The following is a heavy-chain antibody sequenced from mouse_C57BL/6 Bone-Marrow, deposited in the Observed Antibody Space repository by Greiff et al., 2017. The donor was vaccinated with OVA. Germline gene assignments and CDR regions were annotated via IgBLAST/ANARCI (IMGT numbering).Heavy chain of an antibody. CDR1: GYTFTSYT. J-gene: IGHJ3*01. Sequence: QVQLQQSGAELARPGASVKMSCKASGYTFTSYTMHWVKQRPGQGLEWIGYINPSSGYTKYNQKFKDKATLTADKSSSTAYMQLSSLTSEDSAVYYCARSGGLPSWFAYWGQGTLVTVSA. CDR3: ARSGGLPSWFAY. D-gene: IGHD2-2*01. CDR2: INPSSGYT. V-gene: IGHV1-4*01.